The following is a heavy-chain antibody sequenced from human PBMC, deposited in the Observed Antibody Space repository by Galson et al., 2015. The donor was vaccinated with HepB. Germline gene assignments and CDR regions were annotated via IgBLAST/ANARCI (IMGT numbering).Heavy chain of an antibody. CDR2: IYASGSA. CDR1: GGSISRGSYC. CDR3: ARASYLEVSGYYTLFDS. D-gene: IGHD3-22*01. J-gene: IGHJ4*02. V-gene: IGHV4-61*02. Sequence: LSLTCTVSGGSISRGSYCWYWIRQPAGKGLEWIGRIYASGSANYNPSLKSRVTMSVDTSKNQFSLKLSSVTAADTAVYYCARASYLEVSGYYTLFDSWGQGTLVTVSS.